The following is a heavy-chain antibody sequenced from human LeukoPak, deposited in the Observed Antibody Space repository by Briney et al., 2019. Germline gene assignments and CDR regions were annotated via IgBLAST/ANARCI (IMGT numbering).Heavy chain of an antibody. CDR3: TPSIAVAGSLDY. V-gene: IGHV3-15*01. Sequence: GGSLRLSCAASGFTFSNVWMSWVRQAPGKGLEWVGRIKSKTDGGTTDCAAPVKGRFTISRDDSKNTLNLQMNSLKTEDTAVYYCTPSIAVAGSLDYWGQGTLVTVSS. J-gene: IGHJ4*02. D-gene: IGHD6-19*01. CDR1: GFTFSNVW. CDR2: IKSKTDGGTT.